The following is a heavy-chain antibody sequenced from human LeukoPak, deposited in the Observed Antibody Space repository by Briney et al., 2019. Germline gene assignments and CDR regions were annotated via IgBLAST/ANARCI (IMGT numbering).Heavy chain of an antibody. J-gene: IGHJ4*02. CDR2: IRYDGSNK. CDR3: AKVQVAGTGGFDY. V-gene: IGHV3-30*02. CDR1: GFTFSSYG. Sequence: GGSLRLSCAASGFTFSSYGMHWVRQAPGKGLEWVAFIRYDGSNKYYADSVKGRFTISRDNSKNTLYLQMNSLRAEDTAMCYCAKVQVAGTGGFDYWGQGTLVTVSS. D-gene: IGHD6-19*01.